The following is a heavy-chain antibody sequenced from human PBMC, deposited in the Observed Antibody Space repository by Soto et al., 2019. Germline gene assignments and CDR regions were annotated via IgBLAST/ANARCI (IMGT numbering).Heavy chain of an antibody. CDR3: ARTRGYSYGYADY. D-gene: IGHD5-18*01. CDR2: ITTNNANT. CDR1: GYTFTSYG. J-gene: IGHJ4*02. V-gene: IGHV1-18*01. Sequence: ASVKVSCKAAGYTFTSYGIGWVRQAPGQGLEWMGWITTNNANTNYAQNLQGRVTMSTDTSTSTAYMELRSLRSDDTAVYYCARTRGYSYGYADYWGQGTLVTVSS.